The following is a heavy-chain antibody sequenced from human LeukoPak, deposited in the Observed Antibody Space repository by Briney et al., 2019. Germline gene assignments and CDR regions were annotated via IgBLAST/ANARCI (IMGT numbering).Heavy chain of an antibody. Sequence: SETLSLTCAVYGGSFSGYYWSWIRQPPGKGLEWIGEINRSGSTNYSPSLKSRVTISVDTSKNQFSLKLSSVTAADTAVYYCARGPVDRIAAHLGWFDPWGQGTLVTVSS. V-gene: IGHV4-34*01. CDR2: INRSGST. D-gene: IGHD6-6*01. J-gene: IGHJ5*02. CDR3: ARGPVDRIAAHLGWFDP. CDR1: GGSFSGYY.